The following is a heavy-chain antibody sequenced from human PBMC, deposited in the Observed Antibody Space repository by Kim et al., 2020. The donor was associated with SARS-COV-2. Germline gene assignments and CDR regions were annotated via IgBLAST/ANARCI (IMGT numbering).Heavy chain of an antibody. J-gene: IGHJ4*02. Sequence: QKVPARVTMTTDTSTSTSYMELRSLRSADTAMYYCARAGIQLWSPFDYWGQGTLVTVSS. D-gene: IGHD5-18*01. V-gene: IGHV1-18*01. CDR3: ARAGIQLWSPFDY.